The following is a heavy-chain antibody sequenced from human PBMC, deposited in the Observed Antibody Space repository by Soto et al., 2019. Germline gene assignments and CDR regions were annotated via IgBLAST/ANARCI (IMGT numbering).Heavy chain of an antibody. CDR1: GFTFGDYA. V-gene: IGHV3-9*01. Sequence: EVQLVESGGGLVHPGRSLRLSCAASGFTFGDYAIHWVRQDPGKGLEWVSGISWNSGVTVYADSVRGRFTVFRDNARNSVYLQMNSLRREDTGLYYCVKGSNYYGMDVWGQGTTVTVSS. CDR2: ISWNSGVT. J-gene: IGHJ6*02. CDR3: VKGSNYYGMDV.